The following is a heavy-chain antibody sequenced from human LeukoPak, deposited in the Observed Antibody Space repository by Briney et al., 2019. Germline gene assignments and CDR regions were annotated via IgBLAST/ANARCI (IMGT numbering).Heavy chain of an antibody. Sequence: ASVKVSCKASGYTFTGYYMHWVRQAPGQGLGWMGWINPNSGGTNYAQKFQGRVTMTRDTSISTAYMELSRLRSDDTAVYYCAREGVDMITFGGVTPPFDYWGQGTLVTVSS. J-gene: IGHJ4*02. CDR3: AREGVDMITFGGVTPPFDY. V-gene: IGHV1-2*02. CDR2: INPNSGGT. CDR1: GYTFTGYY. D-gene: IGHD3-16*01.